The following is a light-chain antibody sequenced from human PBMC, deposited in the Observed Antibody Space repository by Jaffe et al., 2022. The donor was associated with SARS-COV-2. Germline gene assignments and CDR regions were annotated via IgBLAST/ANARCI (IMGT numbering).Light chain of an antibody. Sequence: EIVLTQSPGTLSLSPGERATLSCRATQSISNNYLAWYQQKPGQAPRLLIYGATNRATGIPDRFSGSGSGTDFTLTISRLEPEDFGVYYCQQYGSSSWTFGHGTKVEIK. V-gene: IGKV3-20*01. CDR3: QQYGSSSWT. CDR2: GAT. J-gene: IGKJ1*01. CDR1: QSISNNY.